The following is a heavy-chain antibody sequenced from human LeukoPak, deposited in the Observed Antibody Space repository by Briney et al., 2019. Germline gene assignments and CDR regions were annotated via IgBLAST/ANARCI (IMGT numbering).Heavy chain of an antibody. CDR1: GYTFTSHG. D-gene: IGHD5-12*01. V-gene: IGHV1-18*01. Sequence: ASVKVSCKASGYTFTSHGVSWVRQAPGQGLEWMGWISTYNGNTNYAQKFQGRVTMTRDTSISTAYMELSRLRSDDTAVYYCASSGGYSGYEGYYYYMDVWGKGTTVTVSS. J-gene: IGHJ6*03. CDR3: ASSGGYSGYEGYYYYMDV. CDR2: ISTYNGNT.